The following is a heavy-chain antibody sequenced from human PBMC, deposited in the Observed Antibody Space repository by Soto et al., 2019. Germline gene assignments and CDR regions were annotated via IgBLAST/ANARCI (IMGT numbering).Heavy chain of an antibody. Sequence: ASVKVSCKASGYTFTSYAMHWVRQAPGQRLEWMGWISAYNGNTNYAQKLQGRVTMTTDTSTSTAYMELRSLRSDDTAVYYCARELYYDILTGYYKGYYYYGMDVWGQGTTVTVSS. J-gene: IGHJ6*02. D-gene: IGHD3-9*01. CDR2: ISAYNGNT. V-gene: IGHV1-18*01. CDR1: GYTFTSYA. CDR3: ARELYYDILTGYYKGYYYYGMDV.